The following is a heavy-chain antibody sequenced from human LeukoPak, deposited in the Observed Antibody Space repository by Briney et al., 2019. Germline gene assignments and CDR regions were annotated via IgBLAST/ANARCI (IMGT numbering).Heavy chain of an antibody. CDR1: RLTFSSYA. D-gene: IGHD2-2*01. Sequence: GGSLRLSCAASRLTFSSYAMSWVRQAPGKGLEWVSGISGSGGSTYYVDSVKGRFTISRDNSKNTLYLQMNSLRAEDTAVYYCAKEYCSTITCYPNWFDPWGQGTLVTVSS. J-gene: IGHJ5*02. V-gene: IGHV3-23*01. CDR3: AKEYCSTITCYPNWFDP. CDR2: ISGSGGST.